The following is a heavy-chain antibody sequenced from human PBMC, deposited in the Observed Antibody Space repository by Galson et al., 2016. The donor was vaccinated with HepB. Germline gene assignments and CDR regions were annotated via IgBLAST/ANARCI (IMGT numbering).Heavy chain of an antibody. Sequence: SVKVSCKASGYTFTSYHMHWVRQAPGQGLEWMGIINPSGGSTSYAQKFQGRVTMTRDTSTSTVYMELNRLRYDDTAVYYCARGRGYGGYRAFDIWGQGTMVTVSS. CDR1: GYTFTSYH. CDR2: INPSGGST. CDR3: ARGRGYGGYRAFDI. V-gene: IGHV1-46*01. J-gene: IGHJ3*02. D-gene: IGHD4-23*01.